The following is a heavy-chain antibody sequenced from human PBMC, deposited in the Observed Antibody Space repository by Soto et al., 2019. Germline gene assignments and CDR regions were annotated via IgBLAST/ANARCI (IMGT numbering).Heavy chain of an antibody. CDR1: GFTFSSYG. CDR3: AKDQEYSSSWYYYYGMDV. CDR2: ISYDGSNK. V-gene: IGHV3-30*18. D-gene: IGHD6-13*01. J-gene: IGHJ6*02. Sequence: PGGSLRLSCAASGFTFSSYGMHWVRQAPGKGLEWVAVISYDGSNKYYADSVKGRFTISRDNSKNTLYLQMNSLRAEDTAVYYCAKDQEYSSSWYYYYGMDVWGQGTTVTVSS.